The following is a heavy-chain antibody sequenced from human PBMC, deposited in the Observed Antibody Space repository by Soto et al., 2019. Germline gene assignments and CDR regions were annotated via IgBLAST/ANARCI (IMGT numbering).Heavy chain of an antibody. CDR1: GDSVSSNSAA. D-gene: IGHD3-3*01. CDR3: ARGLTIFEVVITDVGYFDL. Sequence: SQTLSLTCAISGDSVSSNSAAWNWIRQSPSRGLEWLGRTYYRSKWYNDYAVSVKSRITINPDTSKNQFSLQLNSVTPEDTAVYYCARGLTIFEVVITDVGYFDLWGRGTLVTVSS. V-gene: IGHV6-1*01. CDR2: TYYRSKWYN. J-gene: IGHJ2*01.